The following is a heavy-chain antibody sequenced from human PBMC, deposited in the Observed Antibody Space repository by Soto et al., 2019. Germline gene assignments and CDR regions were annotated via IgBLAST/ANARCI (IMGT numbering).Heavy chain of an antibody. D-gene: IGHD2-21*02. V-gene: IGHV3-74*03. CDR3: VTSKGAVVTSPYFFGY. J-gene: IGHJ4*02. CDR2: VNSDGSDT. Sequence: GGSLRLSCAASGFAFSSNWMYWVRQAAGKGLVWVSRVNSDGSDTTYADSVKGRFTISRDNAKKTLYLQMTSLRGEDTAVYYCVTSKGAVVTSPYFFGYWGQGTLVTVSS. CDR1: GFAFSSNW.